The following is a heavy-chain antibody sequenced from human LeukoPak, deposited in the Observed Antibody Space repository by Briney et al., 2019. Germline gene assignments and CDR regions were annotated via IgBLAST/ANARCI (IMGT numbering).Heavy chain of an antibody. CDR2: LSGSGGST. V-gene: IGHV3-23*01. CDR1: GFTFSSYD. J-gene: IGHJ4*02. D-gene: IGHD3-22*01. Sequence: QPGGSLRLSCAASGFTFSSYDMTWVRQAPGRGLEWVSALSGSGGSTYYADSVKGRFTISRDNSKNTLYLQMNSLRAEDTAVYYCAAYYDSRSFDYWGQGTLVTVSS. CDR3: AAYYDSRSFDY.